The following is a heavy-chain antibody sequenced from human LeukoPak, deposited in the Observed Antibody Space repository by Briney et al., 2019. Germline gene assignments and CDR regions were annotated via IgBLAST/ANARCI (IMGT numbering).Heavy chain of an antibody. V-gene: IGHV3-21*01. D-gene: IGHD3-9*01. CDR3: AGAPYDILTGYREDDAFDI. Sequence: PGGSLRLSCAASGFTFSSYSMNWVRQAPGKGLEWVSSISSSSSYIYYADSVKGRFTISRDNAKNSLYLQMNSLRAEDTAVYYCAGAPYDILTGYREDDAFDIWGQGTMVTVSS. CDR1: GFTFSSYS. J-gene: IGHJ3*02. CDR2: ISSSSSYI.